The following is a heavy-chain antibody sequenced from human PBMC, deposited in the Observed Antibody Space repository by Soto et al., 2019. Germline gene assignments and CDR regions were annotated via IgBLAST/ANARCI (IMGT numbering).Heavy chain of an antibody. J-gene: IGHJ4*02. CDR3: ARPRVGAIVFDH. CDR1: GYTFTSYA. V-gene: IGHV1-3*01. Sequence: WASVKVSCKASGYTFTSYAMHWVRQAPGQRLEWMGWINAGNGNTKYSQKFQGRVTITRDTSASTAYMELSSLRSEDTAVYYCARPRVGAIVFDHWGQGTLVTVSS. D-gene: IGHD1-26*01. CDR2: INAGNGNT.